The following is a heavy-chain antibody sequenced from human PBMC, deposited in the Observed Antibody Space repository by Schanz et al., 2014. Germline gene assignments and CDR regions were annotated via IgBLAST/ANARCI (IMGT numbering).Heavy chain of an antibody. V-gene: IGHV1-46*01. CDR1: GYTFTSYG. CDR2: INLSGGST. J-gene: IGHJ3*02. Sequence: QVQLVQSGAEVKKPGASVKVSCKASGYTFTSYGISWVRQAPGQGLEWMGIINLSGGSTNNAQKFQGRVSFTADKSTSTAYMELSSLRYEDTALYYCARGTMPGTFDIWGRGTMVTVSS. CDR3: ARGTMPGTFDI. D-gene: IGHD2-2*01.